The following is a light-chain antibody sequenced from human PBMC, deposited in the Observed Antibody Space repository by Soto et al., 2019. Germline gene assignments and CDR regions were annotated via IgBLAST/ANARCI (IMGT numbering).Light chain of an antibody. CDR1: SSNIGADYD. Sequence: QSVLTPPPSVSGAPGQRVTISCTGSSSNIGADYDVHWYQQLPGTAPKLLIYDNSNRPSGVPDRFSGSKSGTSASLAITGLQAEDEADYYCQSYDSRLSGSRVFGSGTKVTVL. CDR3: QSYDSRLSGSRV. CDR2: DNS. J-gene: IGLJ1*01. V-gene: IGLV1-40*01.